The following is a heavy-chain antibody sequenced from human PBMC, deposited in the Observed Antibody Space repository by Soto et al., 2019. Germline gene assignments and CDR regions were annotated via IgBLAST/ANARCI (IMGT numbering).Heavy chain of an antibody. CDR2: ISGSGGST. CDR3: TRYTYTSRYSSFGMDV. V-gene: IGHV3-23*01. D-gene: IGHD2-2*01. CDR1: GFTFSSYA. J-gene: IGHJ6*02. Sequence: PGWSLRLSCAASGFTFSSYAMSWVRQAPGKGLEWVSAISGSGGSTYYADSVKGRFTILRDNSKSIAYLQLNSLQSDDTGVYYCTRYTYTSRYSSFGMDVWGHGTTVTVSS.